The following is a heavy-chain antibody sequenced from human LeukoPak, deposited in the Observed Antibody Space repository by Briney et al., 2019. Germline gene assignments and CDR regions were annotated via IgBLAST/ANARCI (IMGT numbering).Heavy chain of an antibody. Sequence: ASVKVSCKASGYTFSSYGISWVRQAPGQGLEWMGWISGYNGNTKYVQKLQGRVTMTTDTTTSTAYMELRSLRSDDTAVYYCARDQYYDILTGLNLNYFDYWGQGTLVTASS. CDR2: ISGYNGNT. D-gene: IGHD3-9*01. CDR1: GYTFSSYG. J-gene: IGHJ4*02. V-gene: IGHV1-18*01. CDR3: ARDQYYDILTGLNLNYFDY.